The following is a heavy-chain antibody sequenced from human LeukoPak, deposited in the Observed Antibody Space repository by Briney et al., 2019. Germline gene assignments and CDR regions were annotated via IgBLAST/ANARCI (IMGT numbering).Heavy chain of an antibody. CDR3: ASVNGDGAEYFQH. CDR2: IYSGGTT. V-gene: IGHV3-53*01. D-gene: IGHD2-21*01. Sequence: GGSLRLSCAASGFTVSSNYMSWVRQAPGKGLEWVSVIYSGGTTYYADSVKGRFTTPRDISKNTLYLQMNSLRAEDTAVYYCASVNGDGAEYFQHWGQGTLVTVSS. CDR1: GFTVSSNY. J-gene: IGHJ1*01.